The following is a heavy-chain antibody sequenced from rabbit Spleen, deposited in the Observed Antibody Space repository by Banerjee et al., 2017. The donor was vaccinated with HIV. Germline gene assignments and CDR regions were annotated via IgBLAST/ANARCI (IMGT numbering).Heavy chain of an antibody. CDR3: ARVDSSRWHAYKL. CDR2: IGTGSDST. J-gene: IGHJ6*01. Sequence: QEQLEESGGDLVKPGASLTLTCTASGFSFSNIYVCWVRQAPGKRPEWIACIGTGSDSTYYASWAKGRFTISNTASTTVTLEMTSLTAADTAMYFCARVDSSRWHAYKLWGPGTLVTVS. D-gene: IGHD1-1*01. CDR1: GFSFSNIYV. V-gene: IGHV1S45*01.